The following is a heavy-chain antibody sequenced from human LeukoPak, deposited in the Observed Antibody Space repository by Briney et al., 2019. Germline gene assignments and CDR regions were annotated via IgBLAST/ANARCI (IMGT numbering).Heavy chain of an antibody. CDR2: ISYDGSNR. V-gene: IGHV3-30*18. CDR1: GFIFSYYG. CDR3: AKASCGGDCYSDY. D-gene: IGHD2-21*02. J-gene: IGHJ4*02. Sequence: GGSLRLSCAASGFIFSYYGMHWGRQAPGKGLEWVAVISYDGSNRYYADSVKGRFTISRDKSKNTLYLQMNSLRPEDTAVYYCAKASCGGDCYSDYWGQGTLVTVSS.